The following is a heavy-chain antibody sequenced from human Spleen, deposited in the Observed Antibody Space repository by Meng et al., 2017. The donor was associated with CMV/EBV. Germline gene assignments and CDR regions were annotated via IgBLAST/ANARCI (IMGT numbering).Heavy chain of an antibody. Sequence: ASVKVSCKVSGHTFNSYGITWVRQAPGQGLEWVGWISSYNRNTNYAQKFRGRVTLTTDTSTSIAYMELRSQRSDDTAVHYCATIAYCGGDCYQVHPLYDHWGQGTLVTVSS. J-gene: IGHJ5*02. CDR3: ATIAYCGGDCYQVHPLYDH. V-gene: IGHV1-18*01. CDR1: GHTFNSYG. CDR2: ISSYNRNT. D-gene: IGHD2-21*01.